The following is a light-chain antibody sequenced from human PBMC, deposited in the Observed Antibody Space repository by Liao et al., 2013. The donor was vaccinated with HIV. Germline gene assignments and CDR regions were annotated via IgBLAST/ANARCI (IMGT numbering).Light chain of an antibody. J-gene: IGLJ1*01. V-gene: IGLV3-1*01. CDR1: KLGDRY. CDR3: QAWETTAAWGI. CDR2: N. Sequence: SYELTQPPSVSVSPGQTASITCSGDKLGDRYNKRPLGIPERFSGSNSGNTATLTISATQSMDEAEYYCQAWETTAAWGIFGAGTKVTVL.